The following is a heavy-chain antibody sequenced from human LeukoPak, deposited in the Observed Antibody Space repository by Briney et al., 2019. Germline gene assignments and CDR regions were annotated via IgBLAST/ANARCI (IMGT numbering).Heavy chain of an antibody. J-gene: IGHJ6*03. V-gene: IGHV3-48*01. Sequence: PGGSLRLSCAASGFTFSSYGMHWVRQAPGKGLEGVSYISSSSSTIYYADSVKGRFTISRDNAKNSLYLQMNSLRAEDTAVYYCARDSMVRGVNYYYMDVWGKGTTVTVSS. CDR1: GFTFSSYG. CDR3: ARDSMVRGVNYYYMDV. D-gene: IGHD3-10*01. CDR2: ISSSSSTI.